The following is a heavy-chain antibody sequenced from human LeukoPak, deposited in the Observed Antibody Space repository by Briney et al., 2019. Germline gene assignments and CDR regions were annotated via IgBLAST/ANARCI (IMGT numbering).Heavy chain of an antibody. CDR3: ASVTEYWGSGNYRFDY. Sequence: GGSLRLSWPASGFNVSNDYMNWVRQAPGKGLEWVSFITTSGSTTYYADSVKGRFTISRDNAKNSLYLQMNSLRAEDTAVYYCASVTEYWGSGNYRFDYWGQGTLVTVSS. D-gene: IGHD3-10*01. CDR1: GFNVSNDY. CDR2: ITTSGSTT. J-gene: IGHJ4*02. V-gene: IGHV3-11*04.